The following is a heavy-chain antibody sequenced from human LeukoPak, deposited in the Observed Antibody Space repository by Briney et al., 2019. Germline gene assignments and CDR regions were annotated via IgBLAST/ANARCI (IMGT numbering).Heavy chain of an antibody. CDR1: GYSFTNYW. D-gene: IGHD1-14*01. CDR3: ARHPTGFPNWFGP. Sequence: GESLKISCKGSGYSFTNYWIAWVRQMPGTGLEWMGSIHPGNSGTAYSPSFQGQVTLSADKSISTAYLQWGSLRASDTALYYCARHPTGFPNWFGPWGRGTLVTVSS. J-gene: IGHJ5*02. V-gene: IGHV5-51*01. CDR2: IHPGNSGT.